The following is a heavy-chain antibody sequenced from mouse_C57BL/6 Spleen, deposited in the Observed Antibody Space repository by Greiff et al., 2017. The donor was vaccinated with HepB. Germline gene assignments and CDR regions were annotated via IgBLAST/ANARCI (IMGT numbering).Heavy chain of an antibody. V-gene: IGHV5-9-1*02. J-gene: IGHJ3*01. D-gene: IGHD1-2*01. Sequence: EVMLVESGEGLVKPGGSLKLSCAASGFTFSSYAMSWVRQTPEKRLEWVAYISSGGDYIYYADTVKGRFTISRDNARNTLYLQMSSLKSEDTAMYYCTRGLRQGFAYWGQGTLVTVSA. CDR3: TRGLRQGFAY. CDR2: ISSGGDYI. CDR1: GFTFSSYA.